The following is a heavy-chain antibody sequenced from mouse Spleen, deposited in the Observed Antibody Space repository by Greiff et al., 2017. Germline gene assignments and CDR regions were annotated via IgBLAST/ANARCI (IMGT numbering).Heavy chain of an antibody. CDR1: GFTFSDYG. D-gene: IGHD2-3*01. V-gene: IGHV5-17*01. J-gene: IGHJ4*01. CDR3: ARGWIPYAMDY. Sequence: EVQLQESGGGLVKPGGSLKLSCAASGFTFSDYGMPWVRQAPGKGLEWVGYISSGSSTIYYADTVKGRVTISRDNAKNTLFLQMTSLRSEDTAMYYCARGWIPYAMDYWGRGTSVTVSS. CDR2: ISSGSSTI.